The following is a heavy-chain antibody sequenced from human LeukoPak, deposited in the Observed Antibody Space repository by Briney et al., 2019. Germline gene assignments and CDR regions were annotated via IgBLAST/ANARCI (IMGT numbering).Heavy chain of an antibody. V-gene: IGHV3-66*01. J-gene: IGHJ4*02. CDR1: GFTVSSNY. D-gene: IGHD4-23*01. Sequence: GGSLRLSCAASGFTVSSNYMSWVRQAPGKGLEWASVIYSGGSTYYADSVKGRFTISRDNSKNTLYLQMNSLRAEDTAVYYCARAKNEGYGGRSYYFDYWGQGTLVTVSS. CDR3: ARAKNEGYGGRSYYFDY. CDR2: IYSGGST.